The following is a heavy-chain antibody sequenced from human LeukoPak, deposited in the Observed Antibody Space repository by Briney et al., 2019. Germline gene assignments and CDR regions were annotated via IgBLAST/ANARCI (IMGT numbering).Heavy chain of an antibody. CDR1: GFTFSRYG. D-gene: IGHD3-10*01. Sequence: GGSLRLSCAASGFTFSRYGMHWVRQAPGKGLERVAVIWYDGSKKYYADSVKGRFTISRDNSKNTLYLQIISLRAEDTAVYYCARGFGELSLGFDYWGQGTLATFSS. V-gene: IGHV3-33*01. J-gene: IGHJ4*02. CDR2: IWYDGSKK. CDR3: ARGFGELSLGFDY.